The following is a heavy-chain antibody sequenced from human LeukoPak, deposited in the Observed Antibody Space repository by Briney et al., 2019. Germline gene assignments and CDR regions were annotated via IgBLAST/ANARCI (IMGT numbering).Heavy chain of an antibody. CDR1: GGSFSGYY. V-gene: IGHV4-34*01. Sequence: SETLSLTCAVYGGSFSGYYWSWIRQPPGKGLEWIGEINHSRSTNYNPSLKSRVTISVDTSKNQFSLKLSSVTAADTAVYYCASGVPTHYYGSASYSPEDYYYYGMDVWGQGTTVTVSS. CDR2: INHSRST. D-gene: IGHD3-10*01. CDR3: ASGVPTHYYGSASYSPEDYYYYGMDV. J-gene: IGHJ6*02.